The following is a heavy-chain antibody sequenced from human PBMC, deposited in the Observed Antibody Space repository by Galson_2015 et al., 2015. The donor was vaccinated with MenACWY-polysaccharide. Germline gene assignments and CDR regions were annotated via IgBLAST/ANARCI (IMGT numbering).Heavy chain of an antibody. CDR3: ARHSGMGWELHDAFDI. D-gene: IGHD1-26*01. CDR1: GGSISSSSYY. J-gene: IGHJ3*02. Sequence: SETLSLTCTVSGGSISSSSYYWGWIRQPPGKGLERIGSIYYSGSTYYNPSLKSRVTISVDTSKNQFSLKLSSVTAADTAVYYCARHSGMGWELHDAFDIWGQGTMVTVSS. V-gene: IGHV4-39*01. CDR2: IYYSGST.